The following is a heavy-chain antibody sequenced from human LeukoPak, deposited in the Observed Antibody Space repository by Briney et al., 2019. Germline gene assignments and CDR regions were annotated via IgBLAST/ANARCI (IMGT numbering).Heavy chain of an antibody. V-gene: IGHV4-59*01. J-gene: IGHJ4*02. Sequence: SETLSLTCTVSGGSISNYYWSWIRQPPGKGLEWIGYIYYTGSTNYNPSLKSRVTISLDRSKTQFSLNLTSVTAADTAVYYCARHFDSGEYPFDYWGRGTLLPVFS. CDR3: ARHFDSGEYPFDY. CDR2: IYYTGST. D-gene: IGHD2-15*01. CDR1: GGSISNYY.